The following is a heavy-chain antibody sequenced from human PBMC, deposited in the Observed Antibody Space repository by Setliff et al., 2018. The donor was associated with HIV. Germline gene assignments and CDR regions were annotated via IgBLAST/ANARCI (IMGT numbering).Heavy chain of an antibody. J-gene: IGHJ6*03. CDR2: IIPIFGTA. V-gene: IGHV1-69*13. Sequence: SVKVSCKASGGTFSSYAISWVRQAPGQGLEWMGGIIPIFGTANYAQRFQGRVTITADESTSTAYMELSSLRSEDTAVYYCARHGVVTPVHYYYYYMDVWGKGTTVTVSS. CDR1: GGTFSSYA. CDR3: ARHGVVTPVHYYYYYMDV. D-gene: IGHD2-21*02.